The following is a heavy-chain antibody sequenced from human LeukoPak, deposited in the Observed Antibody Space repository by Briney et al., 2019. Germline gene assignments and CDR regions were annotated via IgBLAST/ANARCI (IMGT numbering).Heavy chain of an antibody. CDR2: IYTSGST. Sequence: PSETLSLTCTVSGGSISSGSYYWSWIRQPAGKGLEWIGRIYTSGSTNYNPSLKSRVTISVDTSKNQFSLKLSSVTAADTAVYYCARWCIAAAGNSYYFDYWGQGTLVTVSS. CDR3: ARWCIAAAGNSYYFDY. D-gene: IGHD6-13*01. J-gene: IGHJ4*02. V-gene: IGHV4-61*02. CDR1: GGSISSGSYY.